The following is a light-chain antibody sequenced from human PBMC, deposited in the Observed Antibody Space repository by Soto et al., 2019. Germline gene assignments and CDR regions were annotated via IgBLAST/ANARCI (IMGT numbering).Light chain of an antibody. V-gene: IGKV3-20*01. Sequence: EIVLTQSPGTLSLSPGERATLSCRASQSVTSTYLAWYQQKPGQGPRLLIYGASSWATGIPDRFSGSGSGTDFTLTVSRLEPEDFAVYYCQHYGKSMYTFGQGTKLEIK. CDR3: QHYGKSMYT. J-gene: IGKJ2*01. CDR1: QSVTSTY. CDR2: GAS.